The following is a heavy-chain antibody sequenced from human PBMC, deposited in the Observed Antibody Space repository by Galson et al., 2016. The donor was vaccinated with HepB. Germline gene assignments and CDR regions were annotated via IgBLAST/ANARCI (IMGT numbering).Heavy chain of an antibody. D-gene: IGHD3-10*01. CDR3: VRGLYGSDTYYYDGLDV. Sequence: CAISGDSVSSKSASWNWIRQSPSRGLEWLGRIYYRSKWYSDYATSLTSRITINPDTSGNQFSLQMNSVTPEDTAIYYCVRGLYGSDTYYYDGLDVWGQGTTVIVSS. J-gene: IGHJ6*02. CDR2: IYYRSKWYS. CDR1: GDSVSSKSAS. V-gene: IGHV6-1*01.